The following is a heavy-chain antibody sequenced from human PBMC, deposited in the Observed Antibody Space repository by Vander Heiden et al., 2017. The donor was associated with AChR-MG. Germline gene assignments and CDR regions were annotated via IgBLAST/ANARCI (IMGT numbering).Heavy chain of an antibody. D-gene: IGHD3-3*01. V-gene: IGHV1-69*14. J-gene: IGHJ6*02. CDR2: IIPIFGTA. Sequence: QVQLSQSAAAVKTPASSVKVSCKASDGTFSSYAISWVRQAPGQGLEWMGGIIPIFGTANYAQKFQGRVTITADKSTSTAYMELSSLRSEDTAVYYCARAVLRFLDYYGMDVWGQGTTVTVSS. CDR1: DGTFSSYA. CDR3: ARAVLRFLDYYGMDV.